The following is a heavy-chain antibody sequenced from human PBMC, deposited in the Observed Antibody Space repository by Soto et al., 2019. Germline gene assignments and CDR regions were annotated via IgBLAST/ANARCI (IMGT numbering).Heavy chain of an antibody. J-gene: IGHJ6*02. CDR3: ARFTGMVNSYHYYGLDV. CDR2: IHNSGST. D-gene: IGHD5-18*01. Sequence: QVQLQESGPGLVKPSQTLSLTCSVSGGSISSAGYYWSWIRQHPGKGLEWIGYIHNSGSTYYNPSLESRVTISVDTSKNEFSLNLSSVTAADTAVYYCARFTGMVNSYHYYGLDVWGQGTTVTVSS. CDR1: GGSISSAGYY. V-gene: IGHV4-31*02.